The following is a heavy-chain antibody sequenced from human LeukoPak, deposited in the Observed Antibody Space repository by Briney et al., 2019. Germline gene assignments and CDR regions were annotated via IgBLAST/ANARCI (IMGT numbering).Heavy chain of an antibody. J-gene: IGHJ5*01. CDR3: ARGSHWFDY. D-gene: IGHD6-19*01. CDR1: GGSISTYY. Sequence: PSETLSLTCTVSGGSISTYYWTWIGQPAGKGLEWIGRIHTSGSTNYNPSLKSRVTLSVDTSKNRFSLKLNSVTAADTAVYYCARGSHWFDYWGQGTLVTVSS. CDR2: IHTSGST. V-gene: IGHV4-4*07.